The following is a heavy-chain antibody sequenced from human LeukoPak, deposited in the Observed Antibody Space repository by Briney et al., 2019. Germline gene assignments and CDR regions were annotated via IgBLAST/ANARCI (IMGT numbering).Heavy chain of an antibody. CDR2: IYSGGST. D-gene: IGHD3-10*01. Sequence: GGSLRLSCAAPGFTVSSNYMSWVRQAPGKGLEWVSVIYSGGSTYYADSVKGRFTISRDNSKNTLYLQMNSLRAEDTAVYYCARAMVRGVIDYWGQGTLVTVSS. CDR3: ARAMVRGVIDY. CDR1: GFTVSSNY. V-gene: IGHV3-53*01. J-gene: IGHJ4*02.